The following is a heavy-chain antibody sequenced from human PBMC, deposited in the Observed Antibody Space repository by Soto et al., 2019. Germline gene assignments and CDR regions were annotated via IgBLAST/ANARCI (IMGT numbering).Heavy chain of an antibody. CDR3: AKGRSYYYYYGVDV. Sequence: GSLRLSCAASGFTFRSCAMGWVRQAPGKGLEWVSDIIDSGASTYYADSVKGRFTISRDNSKSTLYLQMNSLRAEDTALYYCAKGRSYYYYYGVDVWGQGTTVNVSS. V-gene: IGHV3-23*01. CDR1: GFTFRSCA. J-gene: IGHJ6*02. CDR2: IIDSGAST.